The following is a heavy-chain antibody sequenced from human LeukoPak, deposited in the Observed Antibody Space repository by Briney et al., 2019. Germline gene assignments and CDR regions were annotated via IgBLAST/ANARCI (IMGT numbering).Heavy chain of an antibody. D-gene: IGHD2-2*01. CDR3: ARPYPDDIVVVPAAPTDDAFDI. CDR2: INHSGST. Sequence: SETLSLTCAVYGGSFSGYYGSWIRQPPGKGLEWIGEINHSGSTNYNPSLKSRVTISVDTSKNQFSLKLSSVTAADTAVYYCARPYPDDIVVVPAAPTDDAFDIWGQGTMVTVSS. J-gene: IGHJ3*02. V-gene: IGHV4-34*01. CDR1: GGSFSGYY.